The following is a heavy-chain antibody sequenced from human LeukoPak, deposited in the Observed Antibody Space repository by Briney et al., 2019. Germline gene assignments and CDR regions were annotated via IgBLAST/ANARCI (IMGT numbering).Heavy chain of an antibody. Sequence: SWVKVSCKACGRSFNRYAFFRVRQAPAQRLEWMGGIIPILGTANYAQKFQRRVTITADESTSTAYMELSSLRSEDTAVYYCARNAVPDRPFSGMDVWGKGTTVTVSS. J-gene: IGHJ6*04. CDR3: ARNAVPDRPFSGMDV. CDR2: IIPILGTA. CDR1: GRSFNRYA. D-gene: IGHD2-2*01. V-gene: IGHV1-69*01.